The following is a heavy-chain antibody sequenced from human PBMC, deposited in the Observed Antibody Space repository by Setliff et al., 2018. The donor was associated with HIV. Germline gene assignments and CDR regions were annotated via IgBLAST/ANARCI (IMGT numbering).Heavy chain of an antibody. V-gene: IGHV4-4*07. CDR2: IYTSGST. CDR3: ARVGQQQLVLNDAFDI. D-gene: IGHD6-13*01. J-gene: IGHJ3*02. CDR1: GGSISSYY. Sequence: SETLSLTCTVSGGSISSYYWSWIRQPAGKGLEWIGRIYTSGSTNYNPYLKSRVTMSVDTSKNQFSLKLSSVTAADTAVYYCARVGQQQLVLNDAFDIWGQGTMVT.